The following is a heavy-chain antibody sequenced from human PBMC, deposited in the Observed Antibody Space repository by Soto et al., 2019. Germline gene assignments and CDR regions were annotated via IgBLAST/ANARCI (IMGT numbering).Heavy chain of an antibody. CDR1: GGSISNYY. J-gene: IGHJ4*02. Sequence: SETLSLTCTVSGGSISNYYWSWIRQPPGKGLEWIGYIYYSGSTNYNPSLKSRVTISVDTSKNQFSLKLNSMTAADTAVYYCARHNYGSGSTYFDYWGQGTLVTV. CDR3: ARHNYGSGSTYFDY. CDR2: IYYSGST. D-gene: IGHD3-10*01. V-gene: IGHV4-59*08.